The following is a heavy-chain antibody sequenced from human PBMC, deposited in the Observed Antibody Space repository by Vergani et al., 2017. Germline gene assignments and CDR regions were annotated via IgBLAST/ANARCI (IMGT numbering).Heavy chain of an antibody. CDR2: ISGSGGSK. V-gene: IGHV3-23*01. J-gene: IGHJ4*02. CDR3: AKLGSQPLLYPVDY. CDR1: GFTFSSYA. Sequence: EVQLLESGGGLVQPGGSLRLSCAASGFTFSSYAMSWVRQAPGKGLEWVSAISGSGGSKYYADSVKGRFTISRDNSKNTLYLQMNSLRAEDTAVYYCAKLGSQPLLYPVDYWGQGTLVTVSS. D-gene: IGHD2-2*02.